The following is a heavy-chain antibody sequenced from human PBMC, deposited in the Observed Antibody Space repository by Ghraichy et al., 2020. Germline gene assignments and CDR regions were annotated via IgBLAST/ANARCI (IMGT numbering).Heavy chain of an antibody. Sequence: GGSLRLSCAASGFTFDDYGMNWVRQVPGKGLEWVSGINWNADTTLYANSVKGRFTISRDNAENSLYLQMESLRVEDTAFYYCARDRTDYDILTESYKWSGFDIWGQRTMVTVSS. D-gene: IGHD3-9*01. CDR1: GFTFDDYG. V-gene: IGHV3-20*04. CDR2: INWNADTT. J-gene: IGHJ3*02. CDR3: ARDRTDYDILTESYKWSGFDI.